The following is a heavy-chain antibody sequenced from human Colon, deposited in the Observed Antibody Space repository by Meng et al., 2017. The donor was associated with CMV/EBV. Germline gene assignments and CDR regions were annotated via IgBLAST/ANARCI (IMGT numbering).Heavy chain of an antibody. CDR3: AKDGRYYAFWGGYYNGMVV. J-gene: IGHJ6*02. Sequence: GESLKISCAASGFTFSSYAMSWVRQAPGKGLEWVSAISGSGGSTYYADSVKGRFTISRDNSKTTLYLHMNSLRAEDTAVYYCAKDGRYYAFWGGYYNGMVVWGQGTTVTVSS. CDR2: ISGSGGST. CDR1: GFTFSSYA. V-gene: IGHV3-23*01. D-gene: IGHD3-3*01.